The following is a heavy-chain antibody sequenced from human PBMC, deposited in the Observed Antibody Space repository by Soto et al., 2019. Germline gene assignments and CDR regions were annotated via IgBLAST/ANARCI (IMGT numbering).Heavy chain of an antibody. D-gene: IGHD6-13*01. CDR1: GYGFSSFW. V-gene: IGHV5-51*01. J-gene: IGHJ6*02. Sequence: GESLKISCKISGYGFSSFWIAWVRQKPGKGLEWMGIIYPGDATTIYSPSFQGQVTISADKSISTAYLKWSSLQASDTAMYYCARVSYSTSYEGFYYYGMDVWGQGTTVTVSS. CDR2: IYPGDATT. CDR3: ARVSYSTSYEGFYYYGMDV.